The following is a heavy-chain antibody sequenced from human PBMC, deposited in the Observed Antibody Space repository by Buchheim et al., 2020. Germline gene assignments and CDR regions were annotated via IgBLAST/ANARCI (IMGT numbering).Heavy chain of an antibody. J-gene: IGHJ1*01. D-gene: IGHD3-22*01. CDR3: ARWEYYYDSSGYRKTEYFQH. Sequence: QVQLQQWGAGLLKPSETLSLTCTVSGGSISSYYWSWIRQPPGKGLEWIGYIYYSGSTNYNPSLKSRVTISVDTSKNQFSLKLSSVTAADTAVYYCARWEYYYDSSGYRKTEYFQHWGQGTL. CDR1: GGSISSYY. CDR2: IYYSGST. V-gene: IGHV4-59*01.